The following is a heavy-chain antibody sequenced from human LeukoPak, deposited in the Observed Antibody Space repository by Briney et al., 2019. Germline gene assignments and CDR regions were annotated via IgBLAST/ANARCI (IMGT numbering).Heavy chain of an antibody. CDR2: INPNSGGT. Sequence: ASVKVSCKASGYTFTGYYMHWVRQAPGQGLEWMGWINPNSGGTNYAQKFQGRVTMTGDTSISTAYMELSRLRSDDTAVYYCARRLAAAGRNWFDPWGQGTLVTVSS. D-gene: IGHD6-13*01. CDR3: ARRLAAAGRNWFDP. CDR1: GYTFTGYY. J-gene: IGHJ5*02. V-gene: IGHV1-2*02.